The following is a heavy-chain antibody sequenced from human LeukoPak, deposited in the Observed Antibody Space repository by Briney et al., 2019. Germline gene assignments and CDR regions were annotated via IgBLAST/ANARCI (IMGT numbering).Heavy chain of an antibody. CDR1: GGTFSSYA. CDR2: IIPIFGTA. V-gene: IGHV1-69*13. D-gene: IGHD3-3*01. CDR3: ARARDYDFWSGYYPPYYYYGMDV. Sequence: SVKVSCKASGGTFSSYAISWVRQAPGQGLEWMGGIIPIFGTANYAQKFQGRVTITADESTSTAYMELSSLRSEDTAVYYCARARDYDFWSGYYPPYYYYGMDVWGQGTTVTVSS. J-gene: IGHJ6*02.